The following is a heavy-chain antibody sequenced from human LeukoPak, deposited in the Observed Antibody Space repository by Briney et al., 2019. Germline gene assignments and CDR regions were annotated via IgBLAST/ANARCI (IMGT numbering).Heavy chain of an antibody. Sequence: SVKVSCKASGDTFSMYTFSWVRQAPGQGLEWMGRIIPIPDIANYPQKFQGRVTITADILTSTTYMELSSLRSDDTAVYYCARDHCSGGTCLGGHWGQGTLVTVSS. CDR3: ARDHCSGGTCLGGH. CDR2: IIPIPDIA. CDR1: GDTFSMYT. D-gene: IGHD2-15*01. J-gene: IGHJ4*02. V-gene: IGHV1-69*04.